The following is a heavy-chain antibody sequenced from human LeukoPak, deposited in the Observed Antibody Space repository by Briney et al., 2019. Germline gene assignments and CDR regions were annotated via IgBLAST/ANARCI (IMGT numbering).Heavy chain of an antibody. J-gene: IGHJ4*02. CDR3: ARDGLPIVTTVTGGFDY. V-gene: IGHV3-7*03. Sequence: PGGSLRLSCAASGFTFSSHWMSWVRQAPGKGLEWVANIKQDGSEKYYVDSVKGRFTISRDNAKNSLYLQMNSLRAEDTAVYYCARDGLPIVTTVTGGFDYWGQGTLVTVSS. D-gene: IGHD4-17*01. CDR2: IKQDGSEK. CDR1: GFTFSSHW.